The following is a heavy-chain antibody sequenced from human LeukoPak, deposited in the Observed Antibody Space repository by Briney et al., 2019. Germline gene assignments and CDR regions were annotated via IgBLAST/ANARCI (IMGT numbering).Heavy chain of an antibody. CDR2: IIPIFGTA. V-gene: IGHV1-69*13. CDR3: ARDLLDYGGNPYYYYYMDV. CDR1: GDTFSSYA. J-gene: IGHJ6*03. D-gene: IGHD4-23*01. Sequence: SVKVSCKASGDTFSSYAISWVQQAPGQGLEWMGGIIPIFGTANYAQKFQGRVTIPAGESTRPAYMELSSLRSEDTAVYYCARDLLDYGGNPYYYYYMDVWGKGTTVTVSS.